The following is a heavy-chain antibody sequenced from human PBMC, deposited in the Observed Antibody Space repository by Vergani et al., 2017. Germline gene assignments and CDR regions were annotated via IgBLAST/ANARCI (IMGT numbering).Heavy chain of an antibody. V-gene: IGHV1-18*01. CDR1: GYTFTSYG. CDR3: ARDLSYDFWSGYYTQLFDY. CDR2: ISAYNGNT. D-gene: IGHD3-3*01. Sequence: QVQLVPSGAEVKKPGASVKVSCKASGYTFTSYGISWVRQAPGQGLEWMGWISAYNGNTNYAQKLQGRVTMTTDTSTSTAYMELRSLRSDDTAVYYCARDLSYDFWSGYYTQLFDYWGQGTLVTVSS. J-gene: IGHJ4*02.